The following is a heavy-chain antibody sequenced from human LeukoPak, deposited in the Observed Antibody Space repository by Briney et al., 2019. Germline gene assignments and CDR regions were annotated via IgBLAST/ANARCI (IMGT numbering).Heavy chain of an antibody. D-gene: IGHD1-26*01. CDR2: IIPILGIA. Sequence: ASVKVSCKASGGTFSSYAISWVRQAPGQGLEWMGRIIPILGIANYAQKFQGRVTITADKSTSTAYMELSSLRSEDTAVYYCAREVSGSYPTADGYYYGMDVWGQGTTVTVSS. CDR3: AREVSGSYPTADGYYYGMDV. J-gene: IGHJ6*02. V-gene: IGHV1-69*04. CDR1: GGTFSSYA.